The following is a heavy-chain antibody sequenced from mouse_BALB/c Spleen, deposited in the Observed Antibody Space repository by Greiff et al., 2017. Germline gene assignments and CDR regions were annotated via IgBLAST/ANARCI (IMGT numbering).Heavy chain of an antibody. V-gene: IGHV2-6-7*01. Sequence: VQLLESGPGLVAPSHSLSITCTASGFSLTGYGVNWVRQPPGKGLEWLGMIWGDGSTDYNSALKSRLSISKDNSKSQVFLKMNSLQTDDTARYYCARGNLYGNYDAMDYWGQGTSVTVSS. CDR3: ARGNLYGNYDAMDY. CDR2: IWGDGST. D-gene: IGHD2-1*01. CDR1: GFSLTGYG. J-gene: IGHJ4*01.